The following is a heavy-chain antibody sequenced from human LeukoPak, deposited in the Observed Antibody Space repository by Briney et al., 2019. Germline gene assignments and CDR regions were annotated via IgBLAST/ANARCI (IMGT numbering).Heavy chain of an antibody. D-gene: IGHD3-22*01. Sequence: PGGSLRLSCAASGFTFSDYYMSWIRQAPGKGLEWVSYISSSGSTIYYADSVKGRFTISRVNAKNSLYLQMNSLRAEDTAVYYCARVAYYYDSSGYYYFDYWGQGTLVTVSS. CDR2: ISSSGSTI. CDR3: ARVAYYYDSSGYYYFDY. CDR1: GFTFSDYY. V-gene: IGHV3-11*04. J-gene: IGHJ4*02.